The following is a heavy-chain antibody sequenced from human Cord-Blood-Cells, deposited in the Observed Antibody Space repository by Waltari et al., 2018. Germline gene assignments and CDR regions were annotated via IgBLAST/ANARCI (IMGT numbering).Heavy chain of an antibody. CDR2: IYYSGST. Sequence: QVQLQESGPGLVKPPQTLSLTCLVSGGSITSGGYYWSWIPAHPGQGREWIGYIYYSGSTYYNPSLKSRVTISVDTSKNQFSLKLSSVTAADTAVYYCARSRVTGSGSYLNYYYGMDVWGQETTVTVSS. CDR3: ARSRVTGSGSYLNYYYGMDV. CDR1: GGSITSGGYY. V-gene: IGHV4-31*03. D-gene: IGHD3-10*01. J-gene: IGHJ6*02.